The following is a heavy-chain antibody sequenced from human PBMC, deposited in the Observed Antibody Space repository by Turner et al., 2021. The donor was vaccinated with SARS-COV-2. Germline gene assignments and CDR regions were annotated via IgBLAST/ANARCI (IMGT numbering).Heavy chain of an antibody. D-gene: IGHD3-3*01. J-gene: IGHJ6*02. CDR1: GFTFSSYS. CDR3: AREDDFWSGYHHYGMDV. V-gene: IGHV3-21*01. CDR2: ISSTSSYI. Sequence: VPLVESGGGLVTPGGSLRLSCAASGFTFSSYSMNWVRQAPGKGLEWVSAISSTSSYIYYADSVKGRFTISRDNAKNSLYLQMNSLRAEDTAVYYCAREDDFWSGYHHYGMDVWGQGTTVTVSS.